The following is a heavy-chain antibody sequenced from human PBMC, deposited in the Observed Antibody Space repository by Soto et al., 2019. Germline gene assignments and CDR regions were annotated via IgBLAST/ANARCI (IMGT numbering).Heavy chain of an antibody. Sequence: PSETLSLTCTVSGGYISSYYWRWIRQPPGKGLEWIGYIYYSGSTNYNPSLKSRVTISVDTSKNQFSLNLSSVTAADTAVYYCASRHSSPYFDYWGQGTLVTVSS. CDR2: IYYSGST. J-gene: IGHJ4*02. D-gene: IGHD6-13*01. CDR1: GGYISSYY. CDR3: ASRHSSPYFDY. V-gene: IGHV4-59*08.